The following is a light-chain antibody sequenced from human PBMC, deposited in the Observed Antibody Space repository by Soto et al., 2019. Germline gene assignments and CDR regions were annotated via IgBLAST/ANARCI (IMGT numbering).Light chain of an antibody. J-gene: IGKJ5*01. V-gene: IGKV3-11*01. CDR1: QSFSTY. CDR3: QQRTNWLNS. Sequence: EIVLTQSPATLSLSPGDRATLSCRASQSFSTYLAWYQQKPGQPPRLLIYDTYNRATGIPGLFSGSGSGTYFTLTISSLEPEDFAVYFCQQRTNWLNSFGQGTRLEIK. CDR2: DTY.